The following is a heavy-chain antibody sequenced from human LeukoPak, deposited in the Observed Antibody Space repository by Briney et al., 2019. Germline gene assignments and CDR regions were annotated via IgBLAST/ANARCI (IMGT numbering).Heavy chain of an antibody. V-gene: IGHV3-23*01. CDR2: VSRFGGTT. Sequence: PGGSLRLSCAASGFTFDSYAMSWVRQAPGKGLEWVSAVSRFGGTTYYADSAKGRFTISRDNSNNTVYLQMNSLRVEDTALYYCVKHVGSRRSNNRFDPWGQGTLVTVS. CDR3: VKHVGSRRSNNRFDP. J-gene: IGHJ5*02. CDR1: GFTFDSYA. D-gene: IGHD6-13*01.